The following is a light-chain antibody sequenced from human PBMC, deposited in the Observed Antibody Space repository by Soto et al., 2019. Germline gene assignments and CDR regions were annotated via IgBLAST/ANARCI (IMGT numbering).Light chain of an antibody. V-gene: IGKV3-11*01. Sequence: EIVLTQSPATLSLSPGERATLSCRASQSVSSYLAWHQQRPGQAPRLLIYDASNRATGIPARFSGSGSGTAFTLTISSLEPEDFAVYYCQQRSNWPYTFGQGTKLEIK. CDR2: DAS. J-gene: IGKJ2*01. CDR1: QSVSSY. CDR3: QQRSNWPYT.